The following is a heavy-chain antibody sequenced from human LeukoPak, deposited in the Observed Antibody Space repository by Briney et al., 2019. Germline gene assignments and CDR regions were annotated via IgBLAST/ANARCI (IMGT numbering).Heavy chain of an antibody. CDR2: IYYSGST. CDR1: GGSISSYY. Sequence: SETLSLTCTVSGGSISSYYWSWIRQPPGKGLEWIGYIYYSGSTNYNPSLKSRVTISVDTSKNQFSLKLSSVTAADTAVYYCARVIGYCSGGSCYPDYWGQGTLVTVSS. V-gene: IGHV4-59*01. D-gene: IGHD2-15*01. CDR3: ARVIGYCSGGSCYPDY. J-gene: IGHJ4*02.